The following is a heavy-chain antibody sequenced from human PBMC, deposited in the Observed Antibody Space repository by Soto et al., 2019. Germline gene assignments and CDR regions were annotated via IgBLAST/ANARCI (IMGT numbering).Heavy chain of an antibody. V-gene: IGHV1-18*01. CDR1: GYTFTKYG. J-gene: IGHJ5*01. Sequence: QAQLVQSGAEVKKPGASVTISCQASGYTFTKYGIAWVRQAPGQGLEWMGWISPYNGNTDYAQKVRGRVTMTTDTSTTTADMALKRLRSDDTALYYCARTAGMFRGGTSPKVLYNYFDSWGQGTLVTVSS. CDR3: ARTAGMFRGGTSPKVLYNYFDS. CDR2: ISPYNGNT. D-gene: IGHD1-7*01.